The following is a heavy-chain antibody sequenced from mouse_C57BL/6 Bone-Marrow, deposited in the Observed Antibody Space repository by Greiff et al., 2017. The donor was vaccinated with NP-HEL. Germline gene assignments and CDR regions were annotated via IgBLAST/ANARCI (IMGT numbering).Heavy chain of an antibody. Sequence: QVQLQQPGAELVRPGSSVKLSCKASGYTFTSYWMHWVKQRPIQGLEWIGNIDPSDSETHYNQKFKDKATLTVDKSSSTAYMQLSSLTSEDSAVYYCASDYSNYSWFAYWGQGTLVTVSA. CDR2: IDPSDSET. V-gene: IGHV1-52*01. CDR1: GYTFTSYW. CDR3: ASDYSNYSWFAY. D-gene: IGHD2-5*01. J-gene: IGHJ3*01.